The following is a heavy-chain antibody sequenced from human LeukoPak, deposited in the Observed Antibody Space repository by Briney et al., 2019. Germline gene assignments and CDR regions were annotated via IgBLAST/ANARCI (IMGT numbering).Heavy chain of an antibody. Sequence: GGSLRLSCAASGFTFSSYSMNWVRQAPGKGLEWVSSISSSSSYIYYADSVKGRFTISRDNAKNSLYLQMNSLRAEDTAVYYCARYFSQYFDWLPKGYYYYGRDVWGKGTTVTVSS. J-gene: IGHJ6*04. CDR1: GFTFSSYS. CDR2: ISSSSSYI. CDR3: ARYFSQYFDWLPKGYYYYGRDV. V-gene: IGHV3-21*01. D-gene: IGHD3-9*01.